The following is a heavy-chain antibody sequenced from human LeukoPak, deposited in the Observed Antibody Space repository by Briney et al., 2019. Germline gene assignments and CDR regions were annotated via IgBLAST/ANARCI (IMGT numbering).Heavy chain of an antibody. V-gene: IGHV1-69*01. CDR3: ASGPSGYCTNGVCYYFDY. CDR2: IIPIFGTA. CDR1: GGTFTSYA. J-gene: IGHJ4*02. Sequence: ASVKLSCKASGGTFTSYAISWVRQAPGQGLEWMGGIIPIFGTANYAQKFQGRVTITADESTSTAYMELSSLRSEDTAVYYCASGPSGYCTNGVCYYFDYWGQGTLVTVSS. D-gene: IGHD2-8*01.